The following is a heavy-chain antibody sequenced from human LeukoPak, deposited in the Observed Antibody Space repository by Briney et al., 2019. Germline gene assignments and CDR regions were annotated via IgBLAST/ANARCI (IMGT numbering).Heavy chain of an antibody. D-gene: IGHD2-21*02. V-gene: IGHV3-23*01. CDR3: AKDGTVTGPGWFDP. CDR1: GFTFNNYA. Sequence: GGSLRLSCAASGFTFNNYAMSWVRQAPGKGLGWVSTIGYSGGGTYYADSVKGRFTISRDNSKNTLYLQVNSLRAEDTAVYYCAKDGTVTGPGWFDPWGQGTLVTVSS. CDR2: IGYSGGGT. J-gene: IGHJ5*02.